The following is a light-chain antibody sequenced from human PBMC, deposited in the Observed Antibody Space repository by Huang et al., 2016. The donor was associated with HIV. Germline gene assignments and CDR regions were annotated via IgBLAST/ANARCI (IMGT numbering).Light chain of an antibody. CDR3: NQDYYLPPT. Sequence: ETVMTQSPATLSLSPGERATLSCRASQTVSSTSFSWYQQKPGQAPRLLIHGTSTRATDIPARFSGSGSGTDFTLTISSLQPEDFAVYYCNQDYYLPPTFGGGTRVEIK. CDR2: GTS. J-gene: IGKJ4*01. CDR1: QTVSSTS. V-gene: IGKV3D-7*01.